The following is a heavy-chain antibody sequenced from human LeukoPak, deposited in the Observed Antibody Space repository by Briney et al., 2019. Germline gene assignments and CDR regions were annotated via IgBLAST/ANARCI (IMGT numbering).Heavy chain of an antibody. D-gene: IGHD3-10*01. CDR3: ATRRMVRGVIGFDY. Sequence: GGSLRLSCAASGFTFSSYGMSWVRQAPGKGLEWVSAISGSGGSTYYADSVKGRFTISRDNAKNSLYLQMNSLRAEDTAVYYCATRRMVRGVIGFDYWGQGSLVTVSS. CDR1: GFTFSSYG. CDR2: ISGSGGST. V-gene: IGHV3-23*01. J-gene: IGHJ4*02.